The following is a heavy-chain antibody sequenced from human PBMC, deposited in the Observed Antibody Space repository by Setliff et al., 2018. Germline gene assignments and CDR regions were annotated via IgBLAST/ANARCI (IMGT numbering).Heavy chain of an antibody. J-gene: IGHJ4*02. V-gene: IGHV4-38-2*01. CDR1: NFSVNSGYT. D-gene: IGHD2-21*01. CDR3: ASQRLARYFDN. Sequence: PSETLSLTCAVSNFSVNSGYTWGWIRQPPGKGLEWIGIMFDNVGTFYNPSLKSRVTMSVDTSKGELSLKLTFVTAADTAVYYCASQRLARYFDNWGRGTLVTVSS. CDR2: MFDNVGT.